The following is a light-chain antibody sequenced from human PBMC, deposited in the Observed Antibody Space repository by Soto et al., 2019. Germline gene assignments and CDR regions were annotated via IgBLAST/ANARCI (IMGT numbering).Light chain of an antibody. CDR2: DAS. CDR1: RSISSY. J-gene: IGKJ5*01. V-gene: IGKV3-11*01. CDR3: QQRSNWPPIT. Sequence: EVMLTQSPATLSLSPGDSATLSCRASRSISSYLAWYQQKPGQAPSLLIYDASNRPTDIPARFSGSGSGTDFTLTISSLEPEDFAVYYCQQRSNWPPITFGQGTRLEIK.